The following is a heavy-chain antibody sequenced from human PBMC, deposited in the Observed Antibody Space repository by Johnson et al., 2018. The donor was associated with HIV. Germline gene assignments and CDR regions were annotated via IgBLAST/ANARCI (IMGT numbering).Heavy chain of an antibody. CDR1: GFTFSNFA. D-gene: IGHD3-3*01. V-gene: IGHV3-30*04. Sequence: QVQLVESGGGLVQPGRSLRLSCAASGFTFSNFAMHWVRQAPGKGLEWVVVISYDGSNKYFADSVKGRFTISRDNSKSTLYLQMNSLRAEDTAVYYCANDFWSGSGIWGQGTMVTVSS. CDR3: ANDFWSGSGI. CDR2: ISYDGSNK. J-gene: IGHJ3*02.